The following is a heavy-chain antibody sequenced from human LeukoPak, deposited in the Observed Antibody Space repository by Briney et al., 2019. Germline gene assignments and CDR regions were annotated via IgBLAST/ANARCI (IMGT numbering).Heavy chain of an antibody. CDR1: GYTFTNYY. D-gene: IGHD5-18*01. J-gene: IGHJ4*02. CDR2: SNPSGGST. V-gene: IGHV1-46*01. Sequence: ASVTVSCKASGYTFTNYYMHWVRQAPGQGLEWMGISNPSGGSTSYAQKFQGRVTMTRDTSTSTVYMELSSLRSEDTAVYYCASAHQLWFNYWGQGTLVTVSS. CDR3: ASAHQLWFNY.